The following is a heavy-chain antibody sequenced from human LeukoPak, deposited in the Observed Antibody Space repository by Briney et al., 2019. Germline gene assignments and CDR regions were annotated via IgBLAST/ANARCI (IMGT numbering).Heavy chain of an antibody. D-gene: IGHD3-16*01. CDR3: ARDSRGGGPDFDY. V-gene: IGHV4-59*01. Sequence: SETLSLTCTVSGDSISSSYWAWIRQPPGEGLEWIGYIYYSGTPTSYNPSLKSRVAISIDTSRNQFSLKLSSVTAADTAVYYCARDSRGGGPDFDYWGQGTLVTVSS. CDR2: IYYSGTPT. J-gene: IGHJ4*02. CDR1: GDSISSSY.